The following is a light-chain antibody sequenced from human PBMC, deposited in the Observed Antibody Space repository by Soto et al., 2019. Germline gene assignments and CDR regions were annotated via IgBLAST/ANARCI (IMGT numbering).Light chain of an antibody. CDR2: AAS. V-gene: IGKV1-27*01. CDR1: QGISNY. J-gene: IGKJ1*01. Sequence: DIQMTQSPSSLSASVGDRVTITCRASQGISNYLAWYQQKPGKVPKLLIYAASTLQSGVPSRFSGSGSGTDFTLIISSLQPEDVATSCYQKYNSAARTFGQGTKVEIK. CDR3: QKYNSAART.